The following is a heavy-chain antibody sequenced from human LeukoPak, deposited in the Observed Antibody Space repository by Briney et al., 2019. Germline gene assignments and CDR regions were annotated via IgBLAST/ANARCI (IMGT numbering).Heavy chain of an antibody. D-gene: IGHD3-16*02. Sequence: GGSLRLSCAASGFTFSSYWMSWVRQAPGKGPEWVANIKQDGSEEYYVDSLKGRFTISRDNAKNSLYLQMNSLRAEDTAVYYCARDWRVGVWGSYRLILDYWGQGTLVTVSS. CDR1: GFTFSSYW. CDR3: ARDWRVGVWGSYRLILDY. V-gene: IGHV3-7*01. J-gene: IGHJ4*02. CDR2: IKQDGSEE.